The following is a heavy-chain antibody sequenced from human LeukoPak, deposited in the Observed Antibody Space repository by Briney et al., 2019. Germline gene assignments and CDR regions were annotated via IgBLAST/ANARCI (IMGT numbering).Heavy chain of an antibody. V-gene: IGHV1-2*02. J-gene: IGHJ4*02. CDR3: ARVPNIVVVTAYFDY. CDR2: INPKRGDT. D-gene: IGHD2-21*02. Sequence: ASVKVSCKASGYTLTDYWMHWVRQAPGQGLEWMGWINPKRGDTDYAQKFQGRVTMTRDTSISTAYMELSRLRSDDTAVYYCARVPNIVVVTAYFDYWGQGTLVTVSS. CDR1: GYTLTDYW.